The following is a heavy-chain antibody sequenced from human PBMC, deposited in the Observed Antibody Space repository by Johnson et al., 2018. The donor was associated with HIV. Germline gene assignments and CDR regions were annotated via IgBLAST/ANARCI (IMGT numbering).Heavy chain of an antibody. CDR1: GFTFSAYA. CDR2: ISDDESKT. V-gene: IGHV3-30*10. J-gene: IGHJ3*02. CDR3: ARRQPTRDLFARDDGFDI. Sequence: QVQLVESGGGVVQPERSLRLSCAASGFTFSAYAMHWVRQAPGNGLEWVAAISDDESKTYYTDSMKGRFTISRDNSKNTLYLQMISLRAEDTAMYYCARRQPTRDLFARDDGFDIWGQGTMVTVSS. D-gene: IGHD2-21*02.